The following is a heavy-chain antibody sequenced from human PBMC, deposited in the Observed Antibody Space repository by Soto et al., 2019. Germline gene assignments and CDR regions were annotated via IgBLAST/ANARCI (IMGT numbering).Heavy chain of an antibody. V-gene: IGHV3-23*01. CDR2: LNGSGGST. CDR1: GFTFSNYA. J-gene: IGHJ4*02. D-gene: IGHD2-15*01. Sequence: GGSLRLSCAASGFTFSNYAMTWVRQAPGKGLEWVSGLNGSGGSTYSADSVKGRFTVSRDNSKNTLYLQMNNLTDDDTAVYYWTRGSTAGRCSPPDFWGQGALVTVSS. CDR3: TRGSTAGRCSPPDF.